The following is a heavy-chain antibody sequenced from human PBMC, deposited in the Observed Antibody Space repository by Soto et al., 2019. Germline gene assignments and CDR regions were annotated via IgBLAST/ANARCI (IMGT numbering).Heavy chain of an antibody. J-gene: IGHJ6*02. D-gene: IGHD1-26*01. CDR3: AKDDIVGADGYGMDV. CDR1: GFTFGSYA. V-gene: IGHV3-23*01. Sequence: GGSLRLSCAASGFTFGSYAMSWVRQAPGKGLEWVSAISGSGGSTYYADSVKGRFTISRDNSKNTLYLQMNSLRAEDTAVYYCAKDDIVGADGYGMDVWGQGTTVTVSS. CDR2: ISGSGGST.